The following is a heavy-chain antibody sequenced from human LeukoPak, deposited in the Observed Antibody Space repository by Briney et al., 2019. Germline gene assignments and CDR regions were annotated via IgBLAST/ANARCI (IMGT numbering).Heavy chain of an antibody. CDR2: IYYSGST. J-gene: IGHJ5*02. Sequence: SETLSLTCSVSGGSISPYYWSWIRQPPGKGLEWIGYIYYSGSTNYNPSLKSRVTISVDTSKNQFSLKLSSVTAADTAVYYCARHNGGSYSSFDPWGQGTLVTVSS. CDR1: GGSISPYY. CDR3: ARHNGGSYSSFDP. V-gene: IGHV4-59*08. D-gene: IGHD1-26*01.